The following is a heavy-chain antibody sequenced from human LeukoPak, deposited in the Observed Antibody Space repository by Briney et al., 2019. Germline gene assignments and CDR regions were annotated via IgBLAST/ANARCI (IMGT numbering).Heavy chain of an antibody. V-gene: IGHV4-34*01. J-gene: IGHJ3*02. D-gene: IGHD2-2*02. CDR2: INQRRNT. Sequence: SETLSLTCVVYGGSFSGYSWSWIRQPPGKGLEWIGEINQRRNTNHNPSLKSRVTISIDTSKNQFSLKLSSVTAADTAVYYCASRYCSSTSCYMYAFDIWGQGTMVTVSS. CDR1: GGSFSGYS. CDR3: ASRYCSSTSCYMYAFDI.